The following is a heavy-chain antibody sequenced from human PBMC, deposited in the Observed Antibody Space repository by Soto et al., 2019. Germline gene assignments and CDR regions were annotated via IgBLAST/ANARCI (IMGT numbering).Heavy chain of an antibody. D-gene: IGHD3-22*01. CDR1: GYSFTSYW. CDR2: IDPSDSYT. CDR3: TTGKIVVVNWSDY. V-gene: IGHV5-10-1*01. Sequence: EVQLVQSGAEVKKPGESLRISCKGSGYSFTSYWISWVRQMPGKGLEWMGRIDPSDSYTNYSPSFQGHVTISADKSISTAYLQWSSLKASDTAMYYRTTGKIVVVNWSDYWGQGTLVTVSS. J-gene: IGHJ4*02.